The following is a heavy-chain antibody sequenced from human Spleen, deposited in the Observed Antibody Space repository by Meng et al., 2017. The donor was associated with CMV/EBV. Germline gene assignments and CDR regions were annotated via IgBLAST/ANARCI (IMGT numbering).Heavy chain of an antibody. CDR1: GGSLTGYF. CDR2: INHSGSS. V-gene: IGHV4-34*01. Sequence: TGTGYGGSLTGYFWSWIRQPPGKGLEWTGEINHSGSSNYKSSLQRRLTMSVDTSKNQFSLKLNSVTAADTAVYFCARKRGPAAPFDYWGQGTLVTVSS. D-gene: IGHD2-2*01. CDR3: ARKRGPAAPFDY. J-gene: IGHJ4*02.